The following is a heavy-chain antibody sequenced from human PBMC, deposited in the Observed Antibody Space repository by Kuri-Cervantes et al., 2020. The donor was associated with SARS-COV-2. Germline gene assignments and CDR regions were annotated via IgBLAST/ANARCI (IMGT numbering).Heavy chain of an antibody. V-gene: IGHV3-7*01. J-gene: IGHJ4*02. CDR3: ARSPGDGDYDPFDY. CDR1: GFTLSSYW. D-gene: IGHD4-17*01. Sequence: GSLRLSCAASGFTLSSYWMSWVRQAPGKGLEWVANIKQDGSEKYYVDSVKGRFTISRDNAKNSLYLQMNSLRAEDTAVYYCARSPGDGDYDPFDYWGQGTLVTVSS. CDR2: IKQDGSEK.